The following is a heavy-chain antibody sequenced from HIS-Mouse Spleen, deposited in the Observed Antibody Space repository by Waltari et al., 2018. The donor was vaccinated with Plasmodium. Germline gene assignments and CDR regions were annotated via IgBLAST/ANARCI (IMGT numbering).Heavy chain of an antibody. V-gene: IGHV3-21*01. D-gene: IGHD6-13*01. CDR2: ISSSSSYI. Sequence: EVQLVESGGGLVKPGGSLSLSCAASGFPFRCYSMNWVRQAPGKGLEWVSSISSSSSYIYYADSVKGRFTISRDNAKNSLYLQMNSLRAEDTAVYYCARDRSAAALLGYWGQGTLVTVSS. CDR1: GFPFRCYS. J-gene: IGHJ4*02. CDR3: ARDRSAAALLGY.